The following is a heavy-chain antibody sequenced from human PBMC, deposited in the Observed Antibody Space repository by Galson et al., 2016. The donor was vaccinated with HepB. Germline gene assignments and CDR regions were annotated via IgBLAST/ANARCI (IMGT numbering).Heavy chain of an antibody. D-gene: IGHD3-10*01. V-gene: IGHV4-61*01. CDR2: VYNSGNT. CDR1: GGSVSSGSYY. J-gene: IGHJ5*02. Sequence: SETLSLTCTVSGGSVSSGSYYWSWIRQPPGKGLEWIGYVYNSGNTNYKSSLKSRVTISVDTSKNQFSLKLRSVTAADTAVYYCARHLHYLGGWIDPWGQGTLVTISS. CDR3: ARHLHYLGGWIDP.